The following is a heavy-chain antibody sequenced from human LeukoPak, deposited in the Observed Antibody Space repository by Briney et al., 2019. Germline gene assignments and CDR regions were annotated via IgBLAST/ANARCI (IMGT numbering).Heavy chain of an antibody. D-gene: IGHD2-21*02. J-gene: IGHJ4*02. CDR3: AKDIEAGTAGFSFDY. CDR2: ITANGHSP. Sequence: GGSLRLSCAASGFSFAYYAMHWVRQAPGKGLEWVSLITANGHSPYYADSVKGRFTISRDNSKNSLSLQMNSLRTEDTALYYCAKDIEAGTAGFSFDYWGQGTLVAVSS. V-gene: IGHV3-43*02. CDR1: GFSFAYYA.